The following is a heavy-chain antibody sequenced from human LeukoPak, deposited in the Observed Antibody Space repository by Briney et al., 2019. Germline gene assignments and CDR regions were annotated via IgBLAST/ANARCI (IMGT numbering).Heavy chain of an antibody. CDR1: GFTVSSNY. CDR3: VREGYCSTSGCYSPF. D-gene: IGHD2-15*01. CDR2: IYSGGST. V-gene: IGHV3-53*01. J-gene: IGHJ4*02. Sequence: SGGSLRLSCAASGFTVSSNYMSWVRQAPGKGLEWVSIIYSGGSTYYADSVKGRFTISRDSSKNTLYLQMNSLRAEDTAVYYCVREGYCSTSGCYSPFWGQGTLVTVPS.